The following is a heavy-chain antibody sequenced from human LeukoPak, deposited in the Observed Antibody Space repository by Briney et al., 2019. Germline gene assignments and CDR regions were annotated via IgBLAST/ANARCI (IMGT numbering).Heavy chain of an antibody. CDR3: ARHRNSNDAFDV. CDR2: IYYSGNT. Sequence: SETLSLTCSVSGGSISSYYWTWIRQPPGKGLEWIGYIYYSGNTNYNPSLKSRVTISVDTSKNQFSLNLSFVTAADTAVYYCARHRNSNDAFDVWGQGTMVTVSS. V-gene: IGHV4-59*08. CDR1: GGSISSYY. D-gene: IGHD2/OR15-2a*01. J-gene: IGHJ3*01.